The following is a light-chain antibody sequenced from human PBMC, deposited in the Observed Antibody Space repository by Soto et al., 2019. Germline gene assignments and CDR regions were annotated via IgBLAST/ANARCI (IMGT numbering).Light chain of an antibody. J-gene: IGKJ1*01. Sequence: DIQMTQSPSSLSASLGDRVTITCRASQSISNWLAWYQQKPGKAPKLLIYDASSLESGVPSRFSGSGSGTEFTLTISSLQPDDFATYYCQQYISYWTFGQGTKVDIK. CDR3: QQYISYWT. CDR2: DAS. V-gene: IGKV1-5*01. CDR1: QSISNW.